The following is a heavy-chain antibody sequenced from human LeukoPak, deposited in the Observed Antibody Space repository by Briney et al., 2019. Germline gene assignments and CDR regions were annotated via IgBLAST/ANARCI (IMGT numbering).Heavy chain of an antibody. J-gene: IGHJ4*02. D-gene: IGHD4-17*01. CDR3: ARGSIGDYGDYGGFDY. V-gene: IGHV1-69*13. Sequence: ASVTVSCKASGGTFSSYAISWVRQAPGQGLEWMGGIIPIFGKANYAQKFQGRVTITADESTSTAYMELSSLRSEDTAVYYCARGSIGDYGDYGGFDYWGQGTLVTVSS. CDR2: IIPIFGKA. CDR1: GGTFSSYA.